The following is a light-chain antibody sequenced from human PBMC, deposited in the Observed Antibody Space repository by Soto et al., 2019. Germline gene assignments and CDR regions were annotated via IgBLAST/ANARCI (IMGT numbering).Light chain of an antibody. CDR1: SSNIGANYD. Sequence: QSVLTQPPSVSGAPGQRVTISCTGSSSNIGANYDVHWYQQLPGTAPKLLIYGNSNRPSGVPYRFSGSKSGTSASLAITGLQDEDEADYYCQSYDSSLSGVVFGGGTKLTVL. J-gene: IGLJ2*01. V-gene: IGLV1-40*01. CDR2: GNS. CDR3: QSYDSSLSGVV.